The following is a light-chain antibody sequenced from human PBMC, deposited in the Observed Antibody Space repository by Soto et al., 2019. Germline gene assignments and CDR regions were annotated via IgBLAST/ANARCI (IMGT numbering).Light chain of an antibody. CDR3: QSYDISLSGVV. J-gene: IGLJ2*01. V-gene: IGLV1-40*01. Sequence: QLVLTQPPSVSGAPGQRVTISCTGSSSNIGTGYDVNWYQQLPGTAPKLIIYGNNNRPSGVPDRFSGSRSGTSASLAITGLRAEDEADYYCQSYDISLSGVVFGGGTKLTVL. CDR1: SSNIGTGYD. CDR2: GNN.